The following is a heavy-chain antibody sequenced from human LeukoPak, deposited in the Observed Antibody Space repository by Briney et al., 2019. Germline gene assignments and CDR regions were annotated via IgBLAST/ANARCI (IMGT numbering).Heavy chain of an antibody. D-gene: IGHD3-22*01. CDR2: IIPIFGTA. Sequence: ASVKVSFKASGYTFTGYYMHWVRQAPGQGLEWMGGIIPIFGTANYAQKFQGRVTITADKSTSTAYMELSGLRSEDTAVYYCARKVPNDSSGYYYRGQFDPWGQGTLVTVSS. CDR1: GYTFTGYY. J-gene: IGHJ5*02. CDR3: ARKVPNDSSGYYYRGQFDP. V-gene: IGHV1-69*06.